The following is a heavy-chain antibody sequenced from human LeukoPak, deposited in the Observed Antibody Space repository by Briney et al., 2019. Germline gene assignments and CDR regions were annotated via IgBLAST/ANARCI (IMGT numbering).Heavy chain of an antibody. Sequence: SETLSLTCTVSGGSISSYYWSWIRQPPGKGLEWIGYIYHSGSTNYNPSLKSRVTISVDTSKNQFSLKLSSVTAADTAVHYCVRHLGGSSLFDYWGQGTLVTVSS. V-gene: IGHV4-59*08. J-gene: IGHJ4*02. CDR3: VRHLGGSSLFDY. CDR1: GGSISSYY. CDR2: IYHSGST. D-gene: IGHD3-16*01.